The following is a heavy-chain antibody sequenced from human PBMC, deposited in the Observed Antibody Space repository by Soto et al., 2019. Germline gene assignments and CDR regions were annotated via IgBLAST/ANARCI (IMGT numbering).Heavy chain of an antibody. CDR3: ANPAEAPDTAMLKGLAH. D-gene: IGHD5-18*01. Sequence: QVQLVQSGTEVKKPGSSVKVSCKASGGTFSNSAIIWVRQAPGQGLEWMGGILPIFGTPNYAQKFQGRLTISAAEFSSTAYMELNILRSEDTAVYYCANPAEAPDTAMLKGLAHWGQGSLVTVSS. J-gene: IGHJ4*02. CDR2: ILPIFGTP. CDR1: GGTFSNSA. V-gene: IGHV1-69*01.